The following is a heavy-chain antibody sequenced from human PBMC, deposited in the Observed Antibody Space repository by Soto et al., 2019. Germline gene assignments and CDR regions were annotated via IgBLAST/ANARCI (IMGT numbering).Heavy chain of an antibody. Sequence: PXGWLRLACTASGFTFSSYWMSWVRQAPGKGLEWVANINRDGSEKNYLDSVKGRFTISRDNAKNSLFLQMNSLRAEDTAVYYCARALVVVVPTLLAYWGQGTRVTVYS. CDR3: ARALVVVVPTLLAY. D-gene: IGHD2-2*01. CDR2: INRDGSEK. J-gene: IGHJ4*02. CDR1: GFTFSSYW. V-gene: IGHV3-7*01.